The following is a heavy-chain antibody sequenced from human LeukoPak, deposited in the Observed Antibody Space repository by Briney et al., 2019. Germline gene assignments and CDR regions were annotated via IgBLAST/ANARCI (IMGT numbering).Heavy chain of an antibody. J-gene: IGHJ4*02. CDR1: GFTFSSYG. CDR2: IWYDGSNK. V-gene: IGHV3-33*01. Sequence: GGSLRLSCAASGFTFSSYGMHWVRQAPGKGLEWVAVIWYDGSNKYYADSVKGRFTISRDNSKNTLYLQMNSLRAEDTAVYYCASGGGYSSSWYALDYWGQGTLVTVSS. D-gene: IGHD6-13*01. CDR3: ASGGGYSSSWYALDY.